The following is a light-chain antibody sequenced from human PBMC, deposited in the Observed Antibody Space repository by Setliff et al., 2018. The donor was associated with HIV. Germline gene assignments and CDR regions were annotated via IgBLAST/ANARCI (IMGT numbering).Light chain of an antibody. CDR1: NSNIGAGYE. CDR3: QSYDTSLNWV. V-gene: IGLV1-40*01. J-gene: IGLJ3*02. Sequence: VLPQPPSVSGAPGQRVTVSCTGSNSNIGAGYEVHWYQQFPGTVPKLLIYDNTNRPSGVPDRFSGSRSGTSASLAITGLQAEDEADYFCQSYDTSLNWVFGGGTK. CDR2: DNT.